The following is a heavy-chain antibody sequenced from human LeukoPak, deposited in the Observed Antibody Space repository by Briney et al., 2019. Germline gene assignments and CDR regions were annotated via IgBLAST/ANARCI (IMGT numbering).Heavy chain of an antibody. V-gene: IGHV3-48*03. CDR2: ISSSGNTI. D-gene: IGHD6-6*01. J-gene: IGHJ3*02. CDR3: ARGPSIAARYDAFDI. CDR1: EFAFTSYE. Sequence: GGSLRLSCAASEFAFTSYELSWVRQAPGKGLEWVSYISSSGNTISYADSVKGRLTISRDNAKNSLYLQVISLRAEDTAVYYCARGPSIAARYDAFDIWGQGTMVTVSS.